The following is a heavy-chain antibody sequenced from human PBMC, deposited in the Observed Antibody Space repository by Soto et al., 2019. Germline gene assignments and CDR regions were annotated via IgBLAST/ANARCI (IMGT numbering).Heavy chain of an antibody. CDR3: AKDLGTAMVYANAFDI. J-gene: IGHJ3*02. D-gene: IGHD5-18*01. CDR2: ISYDGSNK. Sequence: QVQLVESGGGVVQPGRSLRLSCAASGFTFSSYGMHWVRQAPGKGLEWVAVISYDGSNKYYADSVKGRFIISRDNSKNTLYLQMNSLRAEDTAVYYCAKDLGTAMVYANAFDIWGQGTMVTVSS. CDR1: GFTFSSYG. V-gene: IGHV3-30*18.